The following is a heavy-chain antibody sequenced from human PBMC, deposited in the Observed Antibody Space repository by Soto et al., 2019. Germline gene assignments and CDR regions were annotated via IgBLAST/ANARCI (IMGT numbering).Heavy chain of an antibody. V-gene: IGHV1-24*01. D-gene: IGHD1-7*01. CDR3: ASDGGGTTHMEAFDI. Sequence: QVQLVQSGAEVKKPGASVKVSCKVSGYTLTELSMHWVRQAPGKGLEWMEGFDPEDGETIYAQKIQGRVPMTEDTSTDTANRELSSLRSEDTAVYYCASDGGGTTHMEAFDIWGQGTMVTVSS. CDR1: GYTLTELS. CDR2: FDPEDGET. J-gene: IGHJ3*02.